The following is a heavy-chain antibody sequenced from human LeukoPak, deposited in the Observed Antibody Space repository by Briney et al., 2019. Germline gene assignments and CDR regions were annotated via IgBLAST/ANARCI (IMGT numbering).Heavy chain of an antibody. V-gene: IGHV4-39*01. CDR3: AGGLNDDAFDI. Sequence: PSETLSLTCNISGGSVSGTSSYWGWIRQPPGKGLEWIVSFYYSSITYYNPSLRSRVAVSASTSKNQFSLKLTSLTAADTALYYCAGGLNDDAFDIWGRGTLVIVSP. CDR1: GGSVSGTSSY. J-gene: IGHJ3*02. D-gene: IGHD2-21*01. CDR2: FYYSSIT.